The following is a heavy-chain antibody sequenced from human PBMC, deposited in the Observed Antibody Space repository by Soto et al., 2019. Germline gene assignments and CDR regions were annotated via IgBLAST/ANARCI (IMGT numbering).Heavy chain of an antibody. CDR1: GFTFSSYS. V-gene: IGHV3-21*01. D-gene: IGHD3-3*01. Sequence: EVQLVESGGGLVKPGGSLRLSCAASGFTFSSYSMNWVRQAPGKGLEWVSAIGSSNNYIKYADSVKGRFTISRDNAKNSLYLQMNSLRAEDTAVYYCARPFSVFWSGYLPAFDPWGQGTLVTVSS. CDR3: ARPFSVFWSGYLPAFDP. CDR2: IGSSNNYI. J-gene: IGHJ5*02.